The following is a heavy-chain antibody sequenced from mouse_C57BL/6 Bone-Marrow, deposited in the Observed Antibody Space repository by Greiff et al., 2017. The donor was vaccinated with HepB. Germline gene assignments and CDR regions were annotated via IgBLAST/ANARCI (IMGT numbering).Heavy chain of an antibody. V-gene: IGHV1-80*01. J-gene: IGHJ1*03. CDR2: IYPGDGDT. CDR3: ARCPHYYGSPWYFDV. D-gene: IGHD1-1*01. CDR1: GYAFSSYW. Sequence: VQLQQSGAELVKPGASVKISCKASGYAFSSYWMNWVKQRPGKGLEWIGQIYPGDGDTTYNGKFKGKATLTADKSSSTAYMQLSSLTSEDSAVYFCARCPHYYGSPWYFDVWGTGTTVTVSS.